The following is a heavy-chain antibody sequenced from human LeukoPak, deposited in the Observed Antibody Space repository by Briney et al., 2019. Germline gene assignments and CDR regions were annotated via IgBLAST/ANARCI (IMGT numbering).Heavy chain of an antibody. CDR1: GFTFEDYA. D-gene: IGHD4-17*01. V-gene: IGHV3-30*03. CDR3: ASRNYGDYVPFDY. CDR2: ISYDGSNK. J-gene: IGHJ4*02. Sequence: PGRSLRLSCAASGFTFEDYAMHWVRQAPGKGLEWVAVISYDGSNKYYADSVKGRFTISRDNSKNTLYLQMNSLRAEDTAVYYCASRNYGDYVPFDYWGQGTLVTVSS.